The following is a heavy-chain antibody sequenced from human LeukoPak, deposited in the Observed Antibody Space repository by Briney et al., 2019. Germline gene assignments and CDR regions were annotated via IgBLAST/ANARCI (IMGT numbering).Heavy chain of an antibody. J-gene: IGHJ4*02. CDR3: ASGSPAGDY. CDR1: GSTFSSYS. Sequence: GGSLRLSCAASGSTFSSYSMNWVRQAPGKGLEWVSSISSSGTFIYYADSVKGRFTISRDNARNSLYLQMNRLTAEDTAVYYCASGSPAGDYWGQGTLVTVSS. CDR2: ISSSGTFI. V-gene: IGHV3-21*01. D-gene: IGHD6-25*01.